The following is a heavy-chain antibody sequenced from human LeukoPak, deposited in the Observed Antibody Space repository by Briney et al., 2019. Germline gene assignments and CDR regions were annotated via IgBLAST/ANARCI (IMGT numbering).Heavy chain of an antibody. V-gene: IGHV3-66*01. J-gene: IGHJ4*02. Sequence: PGGSLRLSCAASGFTFSSNYMSWVRQAPGKGLEWVSVIYSGGSTYYADSVKGRFTISRDNSKNTLYLQMNSLRAEDTAVYYCARAPTAADSFDYWGQGTLVTVSS. D-gene: IGHD2-2*01. CDR1: GFTFSSNY. CDR2: IYSGGST. CDR3: ARAPTAADSFDY.